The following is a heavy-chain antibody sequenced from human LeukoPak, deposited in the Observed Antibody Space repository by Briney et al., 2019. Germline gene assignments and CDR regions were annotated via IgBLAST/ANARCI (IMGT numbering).Heavy chain of an antibody. CDR2: ISGSGVGT. CDR3: AKDRSCTGSSCNVGS. J-gene: IGHJ3*01. CDR1: GFTFSNYA. V-gene: IGHV3-23*01. Sequence: GGSLRLSCAASGFTFSNYAMSWVRQAPGKGLEWVSLISGSGVGTYYADSVKGRFTISRDNSKNTLYLQMNSLRAEDTAVYYCAKDRSCTGSSCNVGSWGQGTMVTVSS. D-gene: IGHD2-2*01.